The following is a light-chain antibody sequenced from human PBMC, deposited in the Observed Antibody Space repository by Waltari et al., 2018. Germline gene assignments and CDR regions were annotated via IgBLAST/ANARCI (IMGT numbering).Light chain of an antibody. Sequence: SYELTQPLSVSVALGQTARITWGGNNIGSKNVHWYQQKPGQAPWLVIYRDSNRPSGSPERFSGSNSGNTATLTISRAQAGDEADYYCQVWDSSTVVFGGGTKLTVL. CDR3: QVWDSSTVV. CDR2: RDS. CDR1: NIGSKN. J-gene: IGLJ2*01. V-gene: IGLV3-9*01.